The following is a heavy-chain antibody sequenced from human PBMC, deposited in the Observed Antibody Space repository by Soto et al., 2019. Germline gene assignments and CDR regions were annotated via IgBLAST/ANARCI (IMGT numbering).Heavy chain of an antibody. Sequence: QVQLVQSGAEVKKPGSSVKVSCKASGGTFSSYAISWVRQAPGQGLEWMGGIIPIFGTANYAQKFQGRVTITADESTITAYMELSSLRSEDTAVYYCAIDATELERDAFDIWGQGTMVTVSS. CDR2: IIPIFGTA. J-gene: IGHJ3*02. V-gene: IGHV1-69*12. D-gene: IGHD1-1*01. CDR3: AIDATELERDAFDI. CDR1: GGTFSSYA.